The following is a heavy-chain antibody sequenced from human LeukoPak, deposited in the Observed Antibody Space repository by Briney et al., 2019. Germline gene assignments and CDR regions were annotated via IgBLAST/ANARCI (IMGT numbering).Heavy chain of an antibody. V-gene: IGHV4-4*02. CDR3: ARVSVSLAANDAFDI. CDR2: IYHSGST. D-gene: IGHD2/OR15-2a*01. Sequence: SETLSLTCAVSGASISSHAWWTWVRQPPRKGLEYVGEIYHSGSTIYNPSLSGRVTISVDKSKNQFSLKLSSVTAADTAVYYCARVSVSLAANDAFDIWGQGTMVTVSS. J-gene: IGHJ3*02. CDR1: GASISSHAW.